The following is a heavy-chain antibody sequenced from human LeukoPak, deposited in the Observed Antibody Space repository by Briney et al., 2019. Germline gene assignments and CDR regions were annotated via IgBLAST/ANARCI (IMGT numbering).Heavy chain of an antibody. Sequence: GGSLRLSCAASGFTFSSYAMSWVRQAPGKGLEWVSAISGSGGSTYYADSVKGRFTISRDNSKNTLYLQMNSLRAEDTAVYYCANTKQLGGYMDVWGKGTTVTVSS. CDR1: GFTFSSYA. CDR3: ANTKQLGGYMDV. J-gene: IGHJ6*03. D-gene: IGHD6-6*01. CDR2: ISGSGGST. V-gene: IGHV3-23*01.